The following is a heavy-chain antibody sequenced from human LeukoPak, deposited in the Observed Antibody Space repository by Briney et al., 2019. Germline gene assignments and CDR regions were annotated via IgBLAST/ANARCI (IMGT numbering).Heavy chain of an antibody. J-gene: IGHJ4*02. Sequence: SETLSLTCAVYGGSFSGYYWSWIRQPPGKGLEWIGEINHSGSTNYNPSLKSRVTISVDTSKNQFSLNLRSVTAADTAVYYCARGAGVVITCPDYWGQGTLVTVSS. CDR2: INHSGST. V-gene: IGHV4-34*01. D-gene: IGHD3-22*01. CDR1: GGSFSGYY. CDR3: ARGAGVVITCPDY.